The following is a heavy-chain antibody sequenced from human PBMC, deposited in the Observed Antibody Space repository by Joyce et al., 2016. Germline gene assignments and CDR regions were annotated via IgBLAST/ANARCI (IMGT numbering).Heavy chain of an antibody. J-gene: IGHJ5*02. CDR3: ARVTGYCSGGSCYYWFDP. Sequence: QVQLVQSGAEVKKPGASVKISCKASGYTFTDYTIHWVRQAPGQSLEWMAWINNGNGNTKYSQKFQGRVAITRDTSATTVYMELTRLRSEDTAVYYCARVTGYCSGGSCYYWFDPWGQGTLVTVSS. D-gene: IGHD2-15*01. CDR1: GYTFTDYT. CDR2: INNGNGNT. V-gene: IGHV1-3*04.